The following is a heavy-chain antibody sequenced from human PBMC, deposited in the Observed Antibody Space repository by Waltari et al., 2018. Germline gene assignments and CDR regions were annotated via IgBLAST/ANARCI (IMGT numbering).Heavy chain of an antibody. J-gene: IGHJ4*02. Sequence: QVQLQESGPGLVKPSETLSLTCTGSGGSISSYYWSWIRPPAGKGLEWIGRIYTSGSTNYNPSLKSRVTMSVDTSKNQFSLKLSSVTAADTAVYYCARGGRRMIWGWMGYFDYWGQGTLVTVSS. D-gene: IGHD7-27*01. CDR1: GGSISSYY. V-gene: IGHV4-4*07. CDR2: IYTSGST. CDR3: ARGGRRMIWGWMGYFDY.